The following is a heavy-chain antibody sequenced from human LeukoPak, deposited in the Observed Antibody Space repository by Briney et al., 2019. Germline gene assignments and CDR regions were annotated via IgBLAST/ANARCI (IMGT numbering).Heavy chain of an antibody. J-gene: IGHJ4*02. V-gene: IGHV3-66*01. CDR2: IYSGGST. CDR1: GFTVSSNY. D-gene: IGHD6-19*01. Sequence: PGGSLRLSCAASGFTVSSNYMSWVRQAPGKGLEWVSVIYSGGSTYYADSVKGRFTFSRDNSKNTLYLQMNSLRAEDTAVYYCAVMIAVAGTGFDYWGQGTLVTVSS. CDR3: AVMIAVAGTGFDY.